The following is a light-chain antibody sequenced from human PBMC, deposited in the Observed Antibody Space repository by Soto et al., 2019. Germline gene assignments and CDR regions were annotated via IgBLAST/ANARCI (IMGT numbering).Light chain of an antibody. V-gene: IGKV3-15*01. CDR1: QSVSSN. CDR3: QQYNNWPPWT. Sequence: EKVMKQSPATMSVSPGERATLSCGASQSVSSNLAWYQQKPGQAPRLLIYGASTRATGIPARFSGSGSGTEFTLTISSLQSEDFAVYYCQQYNNWPPWTFGQGTKLEIK. J-gene: IGKJ2*02. CDR2: GAS.